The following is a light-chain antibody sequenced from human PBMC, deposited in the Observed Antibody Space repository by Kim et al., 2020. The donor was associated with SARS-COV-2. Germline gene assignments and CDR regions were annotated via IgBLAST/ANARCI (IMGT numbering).Light chain of an antibody. CDR2: SAT. CDR3: QHYNGWPPYT. CDR1: QSVGRN. Sequence: EIVMTQSPATLSVSPGEGATLSCRASQSVGRNLAWYQQRPGQAPRLLIYSATARATGIPARFSGSGSGTDFTLTISSLQSEDFAVYYCQHYNGWPPYTFGQGTKLEI. V-gene: IGKV3-15*01. J-gene: IGKJ2*01.